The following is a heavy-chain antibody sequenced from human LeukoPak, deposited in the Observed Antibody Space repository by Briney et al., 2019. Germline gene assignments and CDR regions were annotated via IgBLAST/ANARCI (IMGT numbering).Heavy chain of an antibody. CDR1: GFTFSSYA. D-gene: IGHD1-26*01. Sequence: GGSLRLSCAASGFTFSSYAMSWVRQAPGKGLEWVSAISGSGGSTYYADSVKGRFTISRDNSKNTLYLQMNRLRAEDTAVYYCAKLMGATGSYFDYWGQGTLVTVSS. CDR3: AKLMGATGSYFDY. CDR2: ISGSGGST. V-gene: IGHV3-23*01. J-gene: IGHJ4*02.